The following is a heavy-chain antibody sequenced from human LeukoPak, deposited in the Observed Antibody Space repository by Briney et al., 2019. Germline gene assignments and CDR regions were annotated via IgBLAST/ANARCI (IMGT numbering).Heavy chain of an antibody. CDR1: GYTFTSYG. D-gene: IGHD3-3*01. V-gene: IGHV1-18*01. Sequence: ASVKVSCKASGYTFTSYGISWVRQAPGQGLEWMGWISAYNGNTNYAQKLQGRVTMTTDTSTSTAYMELRSLRSDDTAVYYCATRPHDFWSGYQSYWGQGTLVTVSS. CDR2: ISAYNGNT. CDR3: ATRPHDFWSGYQSY. J-gene: IGHJ4*02.